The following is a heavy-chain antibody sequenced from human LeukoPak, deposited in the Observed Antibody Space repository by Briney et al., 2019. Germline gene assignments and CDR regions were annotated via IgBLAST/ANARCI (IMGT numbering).Heavy chain of an antibody. CDR2: INPDGATT. CDR3: VRLLDFDY. CDR1: GCTFRNYW. V-gene: IGHV3-74*01. Sequence: GGSLRLSCAASGCTFRNYWMHWGCHAPGKGMVSFSRINPDGATTLYAASVKGQFTISRDNANAMVYLQLYSLRAEHTAVYYCVRLLDFDYWGQGTLVTVSS. J-gene: IGHJ4*02. D-gene: IGHD2-15*01.